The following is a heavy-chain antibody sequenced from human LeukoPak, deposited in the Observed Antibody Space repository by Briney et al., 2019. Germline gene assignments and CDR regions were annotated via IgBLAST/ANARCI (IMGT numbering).Heavy chain of an antibody. D-gene: IGHD6-19*01. Sequence: PPETLSLTCTVSGGSISSSSYYWAWIRQPPGKGLEWIGSIFYSGSTYSNPSLKSRVTISVATSKNQFSLNLSSVTAADTAVYYCARQRYYSGWNPVFDSWGKGTLVTVSS. CDR1: GGSISSSSYY. J-gene: IGHJ4*02. CDR2: IFYSGST. CDR3: ARQRYYSGWNPVFDS. V-gene: IGHV4-39*01.